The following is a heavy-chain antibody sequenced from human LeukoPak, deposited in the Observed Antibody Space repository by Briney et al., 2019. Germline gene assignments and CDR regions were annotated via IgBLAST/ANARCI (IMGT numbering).Heavy chain of an antibody. CDR1: GFNFNGHE. D-gene: IGHD6-13*01. V-gene: IGHV3-48*03. Sequence: GGSLRLSCTASGFNFNGHEMNWVRQAPGQGLEWIAYISGSGSVIYYADSVKGRFTISRDNAKDSLFLQMNSLRAEDTAVYYCAREVKTASGTWWFDAWGQGTLVTVSS. CDR2: ISGSGSVI. CDR3: AREVKTASGTWWFDA. J-gene: IGHJ5*02.